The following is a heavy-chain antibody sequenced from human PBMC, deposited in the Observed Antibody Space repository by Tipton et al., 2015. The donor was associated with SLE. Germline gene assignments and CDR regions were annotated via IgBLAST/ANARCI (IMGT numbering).Heavy chain of an antibody. D-gene: IGHD4-23*01. V-gene: IGHV4-59*11. CDR2: IYYSGST. J-gene: IGHJ4*02. CDR1: GGSISSHY. CDR3: ARDGYGGGFDY. Sequence: TLSLTCTVSGGSISSHYWSWIRQPPGKGLEWIGYIYYSGSTNYNPSLKSRVTISVDTSKNQFSLKLSSVTAADTAVYYCARDGYGGGFDYWGQGTLVTVSS.